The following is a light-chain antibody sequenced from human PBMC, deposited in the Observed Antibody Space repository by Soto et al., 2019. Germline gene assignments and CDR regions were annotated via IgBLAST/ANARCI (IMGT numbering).Light chain of an antibody. J-gene: IGLJ2*01. V-gene: IGLV7-46*01. CDR2: DTN. CDR1: TGTVTIGHY. Sequence: QTVVTQEPSLTVSPGGTVTLTFGSSTGTVTIGHYPYWFQQKPGQAPRKLISDTNNKHSWTPDRFSGSLLGDKAALTLSGAQPEDEADYYCLLSYNDARYVLLGGGTKLTVL. CDR3: LLSYNDARYVL.